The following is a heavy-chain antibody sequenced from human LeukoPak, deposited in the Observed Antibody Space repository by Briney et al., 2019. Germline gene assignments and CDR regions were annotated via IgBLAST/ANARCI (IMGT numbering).Heavy chain of an antibody. V-gene: IGHV3-23*01. Sequence: GGSLRLSCAASGFTFSSYAMSWVRQAPGKGLEWVSTISGSGGSTYSADSVKGRFTISRDNSKNTLYLQMNSLRVEDTAVYYCAKSRTGRVAHRPGMDVWGQGTTVTVSS. CDR2: ISGSGGST. J-gene: IGHJ6*02. CDR1: GFTFSSYA. D-gene: IGHD1-14*01. CDR3: AKSRTGRVAHRPGMDV.